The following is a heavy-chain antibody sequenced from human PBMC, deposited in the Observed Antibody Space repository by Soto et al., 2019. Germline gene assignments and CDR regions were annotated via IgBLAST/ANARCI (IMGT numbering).Heavy chain of an antibody. J-gene: IGHJ6*02. CDR3: AREVNNYYGMDV. Sequence: QVQLQESGPGLVKPSQTLSLTCSISGASISSVDYYWSCFRQPPGKGLEWIGYISYSGSTYYNPSLKSRITISVDTSKTQFSLILSSVTAADTAVFYCAREVNNYYGMDVWGQGTTVTVSS. V-gene: IGHV4-30-4*01. CDR1: GASISSVDYY. CDR2: ISYSGST.